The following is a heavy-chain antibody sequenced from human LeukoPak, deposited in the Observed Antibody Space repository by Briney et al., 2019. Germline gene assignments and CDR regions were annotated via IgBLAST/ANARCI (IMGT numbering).Heavy chain of an antibody. CDR1: GYTFTSYY. Sequence: ASVKVSCKASGYTFTSYYMHWVRQAPGQGLEWMGVINPSGGSTSYAQKFQGRVTMTRDTSTSTVYMELSSLRSEDTAVYYCARVASLGYCSSTSCYMSAFDIWGQGTMVTVSS. D-gene: IGHD2-2*02. V-gene: IGHV1-46*01. CDR3: ARVASLGYCSSTSCYMSAFDI. J-gene: IGHJ3*02. CDR2: INPSGGST.